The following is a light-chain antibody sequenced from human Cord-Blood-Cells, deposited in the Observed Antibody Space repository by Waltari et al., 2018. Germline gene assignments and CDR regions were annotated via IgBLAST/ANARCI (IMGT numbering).Light chain of an antibody. J-gene: IGLJ3*02. CDR2: DVS. Sequence: QSALTQPASVSGSPGQSITISCTGTSSDVGGYNYVSWYQQQPGKAPKPMIYDVSNRPSGVSNRFSGSNAGNTASLTISGLQAEDEADYYCSSYTSSSTWVFGGGTKLTVL. V-gene: IGLV2-14*01. CDR3: SSYTSSSTWV. CDR1: SSDVGGYNY.